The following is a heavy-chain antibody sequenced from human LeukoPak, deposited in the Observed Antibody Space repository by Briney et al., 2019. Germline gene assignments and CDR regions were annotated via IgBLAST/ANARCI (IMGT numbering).Heavy chain of an antibody. J-gene: IGHJ6*03. Sequence: GGSLRLSCAASGFTFSSYGMHWVRQAPGKGLEWVAVIWYGGSNKYYADSVKGRFTISRDNSKNTLYLQMNSLRAEDTAVYYCAKEGDSQLPYMDVWGKGTTVSVSS. CDR2: IWYGGSNK. V-gene: IGHV3-33*06. D-gene: IGHD6-6*01. CDR1: GFTFSSYG. CDR3: AKEGDSQLPYMDV.